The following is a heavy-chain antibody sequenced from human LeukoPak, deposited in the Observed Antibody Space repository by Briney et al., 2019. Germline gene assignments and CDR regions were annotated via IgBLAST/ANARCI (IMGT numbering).Heavy chain of an antibody. D-gene: IGHD4-23*01. Sequence: ASVKVSCKASGYTFTSYYMHWVRQAPGQGLEWMGIINPSGGSTSYAQKFQGRVTMTRDMSTSTVYMELSSLRSEDTAVYYCARVDPTVVYDYWGQRTLVTVSS. CDR3: ARVDPTVVYDY. J-gene: IGHJ4*02. CDR2: INPSGGST. CDR1: GYTFTSYY. V-gene: IGHV1-46*01.